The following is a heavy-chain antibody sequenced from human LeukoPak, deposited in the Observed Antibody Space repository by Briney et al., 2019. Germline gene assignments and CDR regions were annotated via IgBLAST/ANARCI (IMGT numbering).Heavy chain of an antibody. D-gene: IGHD6-19*01. CDR3: ASRAHKTIVGADKREVGDY. V-gene: IGHV1-69*02. Sequence: GSSVTVSCKASGGTLRRHTITWVRQAPGQGLEWMGRIIPMMGIANYAQKIQGRVTITADTSTDTAYMDQISLRSEDTAVYYCASRAHKTIVGADKREVGDYWGQGTLVTVSS. CDR1: GGTLRRHT. J-gene: IGHJ4*02. CDR2: IIPMMGIA.